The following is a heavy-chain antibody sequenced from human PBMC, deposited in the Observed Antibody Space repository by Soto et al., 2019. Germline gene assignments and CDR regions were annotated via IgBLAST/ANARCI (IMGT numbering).Heavy chain of an antibody. J-gene: IGHJ5*02. CDR3: ARVPSP. CDR1: GGSIISGGYS. V-gene: IGHV4-30-2*01. CDR2: IYHSGST. Sequence: SETLSLTCAVSGGSIISGGYSWSWIRQPPGKGLEWIGYIYHSGSTYYNPSLKSRVTISVDRSKNQFSLKLSSMTAADTAVYYCARVPSPWGQGTLVTVS.